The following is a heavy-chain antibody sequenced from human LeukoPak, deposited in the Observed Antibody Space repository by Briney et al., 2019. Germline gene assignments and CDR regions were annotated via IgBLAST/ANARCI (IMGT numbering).Heavy chain of an antibody. CDR1: GGSISSYY. V-gene: IGHV4-59*01. Sequence: SETLSLTCTVSGGSISSYYWSWIRQPPGKGLEWIGYIYYSGSTNYNPSLKSRVTISVDTSKNQFSLKLSSVTAADTAVYYCARYRFTRQPYAFDIWGQGTMVTVSS. CDR2: IYYSGST. J-gene: IGHJ3*02. CDR3: ARYRFTRQPYAFDI. D-gene: IGHD1-1*01.